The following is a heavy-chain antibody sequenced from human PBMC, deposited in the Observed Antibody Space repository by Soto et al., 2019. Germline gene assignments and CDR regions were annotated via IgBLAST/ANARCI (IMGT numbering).Heavy chain of an antibody. CDR2: ISGSGGVI. V-gene: IGHV3-23*01. D-gene: IGHD6-6*01. Sequence: GGSLRLSCTASGFTFSSFGMTWVRQAPGKGLEWVSSISGSGGVIYYPDSVKGRFTISRDNSKNTVHLQMNSLRAEDTAVYYCAKERAARGVDYWGQGTLVTVSS. CDR3: AKERAARGVDY. CDR1: GFTFSSFG. J-gene: IGHJ4*02.